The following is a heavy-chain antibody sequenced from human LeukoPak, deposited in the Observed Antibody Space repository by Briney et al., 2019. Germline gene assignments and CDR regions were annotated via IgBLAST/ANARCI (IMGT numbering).Heavy chain of an antibody. CDR2: ISGGGENT. J-gene: IGHJ4*02. D-gene: IGHD3-22*01. CDR1: GFTFINYG. CDR3: AKDASPDMIVPHNPDFDY. V-gene: IGHV3-23*01. Sequence: GGTLRLSCAASGFTFINYGMSWVRQAPGKGLEWVSVISGGGENTYYADSVKGRFTISRDNSKNTLYLQMNSLRAEDTAVYYCAKDASPDMIVPHNPDFDYWGQGTLVTVSS.